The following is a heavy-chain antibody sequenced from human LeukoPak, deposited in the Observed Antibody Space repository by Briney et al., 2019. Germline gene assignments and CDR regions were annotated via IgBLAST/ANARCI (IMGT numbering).Heavy chain of an antibody. J-gene: IGHJ4*02. D-gene: IGHD3-10*01. V-gene: IGHV3-48*01. CDR1: GFTFSSYS. CDR3: ARRPITMVRGVQLRPYIDY. Sequence: PGGSLRLSCAASGFTFSSYSMNWVRQAPGKGLEWVSYISSSSSTIYYADSVKGRFTISRDNAKNSLYLQMNSLRAEDTAVYYCARRPITMVRGVQLRPYIDYWGQGTLVTVSS. CDR2: ISSSSSTI.